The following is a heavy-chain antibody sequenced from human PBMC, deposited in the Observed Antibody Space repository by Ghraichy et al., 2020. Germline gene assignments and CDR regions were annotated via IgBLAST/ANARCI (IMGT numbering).Heavy chain of an antibody. CDR2: VANIGNT. J-gene: IGHJ4*02. CDR3: ARHGDYDLWSGYYGGDLDF. V-gene: IGHV4-39*01. CDR1: GVSITRRSYY. D-gene: IGHD3-3*01. Sequence: SETLSLTCTVSGVSITRRSYYWGWIRQSPGKGLVWIGTVANIGNTYYTPSLKNRVAISIDATKDQFSLRLSSVTAAATAVYYCARHGDYDLWSGYYGGDLDFCGQGTLVTVSS.